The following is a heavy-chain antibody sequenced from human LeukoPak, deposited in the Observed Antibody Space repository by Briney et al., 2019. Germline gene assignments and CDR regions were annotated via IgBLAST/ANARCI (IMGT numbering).Heavy chain of an antibody. CDR3: ARGNNWNLNLFDP. D-gene: IGHD1-20*01. CDR2: IYYSGST. Sequence: PSETLSLTCTVSGGSISSSSYYWGWIRQPPGKGLEWIGGIYYSGSTYYNPSLKSRVTISVDTSKNQFSLKLSSVTAADTAVYYCARGNNWNLNLFDPWGQGTLVTVSS. V-gene: IGHV4-39*01. CDR1: GGSISSSSYY. J-gene: IGHJ5*02.